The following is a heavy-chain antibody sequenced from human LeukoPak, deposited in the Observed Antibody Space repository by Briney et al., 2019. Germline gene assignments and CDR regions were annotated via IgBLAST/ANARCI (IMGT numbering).Heavy chain of an antibody. D-gene: IGHD3-10*01. CDR3: AKLYASGSYSPFDY. CDR1: GFTFSSYA. CDR2: FSGSGGST. V-gene: IGHV3-23*01. Sequence: PGGSLRLSCAASGFTFSSYAMSWVRQAPGKGLEWVSTFSGSGGSTYYADSVKGRFNISRDNSKNTLYLQMNSLRAEDTAVYYCAKLYASGSYSPFDYWGQGTLVTVSS. J-gene: IGHJ4*02.